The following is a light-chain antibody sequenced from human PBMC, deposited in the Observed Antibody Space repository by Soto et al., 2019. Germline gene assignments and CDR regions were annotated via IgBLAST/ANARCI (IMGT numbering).Light chain of an antibody. CDR3: LQDYNYPRT. CDR2: GAS. V-gene: IGKV1-6*01. CDR1: QGIRND. Sequence: QMTQSPSSLSASVGDRVTITCRASQGIRNDLGWYKQKPGKAPKLLIYGASSLQSGVPSRFRGSGSGTDFTLTISSLQPEDFETYYCLQDYNYPRTFGQGTKVDIK. J-gene: IGKJ1*01.